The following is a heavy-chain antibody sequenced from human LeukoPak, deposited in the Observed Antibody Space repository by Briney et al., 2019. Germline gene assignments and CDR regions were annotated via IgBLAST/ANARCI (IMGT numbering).Heavy chain of an antibody. Sequence: KASETLSLTCTVSGGSISSFYWSWFYWSWIRQPPGKGLEWIGYIYFSGSTNYNPSLKSRVTISVDTSKNQFSLKLSSVTAADTAVYYCARHAPSYDYYGSGGYYMDVWGTGTTVTISS. CDR1: GGSISS. V-gene: IGHV4-61*08. CDR2: IYFSGST. D-gene: IGHD3-10*01. J-gene: IGHJ6*03. CDR3: ARHAPSYDYYGSGGYYMDV.